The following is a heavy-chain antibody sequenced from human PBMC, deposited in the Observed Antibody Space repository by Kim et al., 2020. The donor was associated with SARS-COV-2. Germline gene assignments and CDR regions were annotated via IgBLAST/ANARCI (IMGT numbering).Heavy chain of an antibody. J-gene: IGHJ3*02. V-gene: IGHV4-34*01. D-gene: IGHD5-18*01. Sequence: SETLSLTCAVYGGSFSGYYWSWIRQPPGKGLEWIGEINHSGSTNYNPSLKSRVTISVDTSKNQFSLKLSSVTAADTAVYYCARGPRYSYGSPGGDAFDIWGQGTMVTVSS. CDR1: GGSFSGYY. CDR2: INHSGST. CDR3: ARGPRYSYGSPGGDAFDI.